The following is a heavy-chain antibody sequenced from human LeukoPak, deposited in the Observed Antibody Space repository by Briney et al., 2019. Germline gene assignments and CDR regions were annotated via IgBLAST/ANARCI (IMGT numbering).Heavy chain of an antibody. D-gene: IGHD2-2*01. CDR3: ARGPVRCTPISSFFDF. J-gene: IGHJ4*02. V-gene: IGHV1-69*06. CDR2: IIPIFGTA. CDR1: RGPFSDYA. Sequence: SVKVSCKASRGPFSDYAITWLRQAPGQGLEWMGGIIPIFGTANSAQRFQGRVTITADTSTTTTYIQLNSLTSEDTAVYFCARGPVRCTPISSFFDFWGQGTRVTVSS.